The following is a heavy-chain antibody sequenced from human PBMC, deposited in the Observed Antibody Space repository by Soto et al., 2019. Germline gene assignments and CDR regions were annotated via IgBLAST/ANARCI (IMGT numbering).Heavy chain of an antibody. D-gene: IGHD3-22*01. Sequence: SVKVSCKASGFSFTSSTVQWVRQPRGQRLEWIGWIVVGSGNTIYAQKFQERVIVTRDKSTSTAYMELSSLTSADTATYFCARTPYDSADYKRVAWYFDFWGPGTLVTVSS. V-gene: IGHV1-58*01. CDR1: GFSFTSST. J-gene: IGHJ2*01. CDR3: ARTPYDSADYKRVAWYFDF. CDR2: IVVGSGNT.